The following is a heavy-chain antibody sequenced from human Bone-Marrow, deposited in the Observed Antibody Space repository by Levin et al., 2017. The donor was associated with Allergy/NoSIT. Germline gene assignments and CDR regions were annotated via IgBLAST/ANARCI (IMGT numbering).Heavy chain of an antibody. D-gene: IGHD6-25*01. V-gene: IGHV4-59*01. CDR2: IQNSGST. CDR1: GGSISSFY. Sequence: GSLRLSCTVSGGSISSFYWGWIRQPPWKGLELIGYIQNSGSTNYNPSIQSRVTISMDTSKNQFSLKLRSVTAADTAIYYCARVSAGAADPWGQGTLVTVSS. CDR3: ARVSAGAADP. J-gene: IGHJ5*02.